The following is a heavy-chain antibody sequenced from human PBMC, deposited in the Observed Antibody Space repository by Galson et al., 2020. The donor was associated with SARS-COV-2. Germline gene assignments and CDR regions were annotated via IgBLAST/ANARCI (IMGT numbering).Heavy chain of an antibody. CDR3: ARERTRRAVATTFPH. Sequence: TGGSLRLSCAASGFTVSSNYMSWVRQAPGKGLEWVSVIYSDDSTYYADSVKGRFTISRDNIRNTLYLQMTSLRVEDTAVYYCARERTRRAVATTFPHWGQGTLVSVSS. J-gene: IGHJ1*01. D-gene: IGHD6-19*01. CDR2: IYSDDST. CDR1: GFTVSSNY. V-gene: IGHV3-66*01.